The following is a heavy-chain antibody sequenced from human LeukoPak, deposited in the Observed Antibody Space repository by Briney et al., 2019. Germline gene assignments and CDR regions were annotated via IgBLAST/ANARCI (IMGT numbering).Heavy chain of an antibody. J-gene: IGHJ5*02. D-gene: IGHD3-10*01. CDR1: GASISSSSYY. CDR2: IYYSGSP. V-gene: IGHV4-39*07. Sequence: NSSETLSLTCTVSGASISSSSYYWGWIRQPPGKGLEWIGSIYYSGSPYYNPSLNSRVTISVDTSKNQSSLQLSSVTAADTAVYYCARDGLLPYYYGSGSLLGGDWFDPWGQGTLVTVSS. CDR3: ARDGLLPYYYGSGSLLGGDWFDP.